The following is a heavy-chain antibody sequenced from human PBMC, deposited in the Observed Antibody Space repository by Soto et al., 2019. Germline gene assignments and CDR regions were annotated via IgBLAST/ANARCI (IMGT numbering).Heavy chain of an antibody. CDR3: FRGGFDDYEKEGRY. Sequence: QVQLVQSGAEVRKPGASVKVSCKASGYTFTSYIIHWVRQAPGQGLEWMAIIYARGGSTTYAQNLQGRVTVTRDTSTSTVYMELSSLRSDDTATYFCFRGGFDDYEKEGRYWGQGTLVTVSS. J-gene: IGHJ4*02. CDR1: GYTFTSYI. V-gene: IGHV1-46*01. CDR2: IYARGGST. D-gene: IGHD5-12*01.